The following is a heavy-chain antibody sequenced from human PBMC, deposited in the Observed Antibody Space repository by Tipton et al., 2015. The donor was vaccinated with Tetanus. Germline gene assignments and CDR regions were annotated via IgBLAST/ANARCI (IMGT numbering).Heavy chain of an antibody. D-gene: IGHD3-9*01. CDR2: IYYSGST. V-gene: IGHV4-31*03. CDR1: GGSISSGGYY. Sequence: TLSLTCTVSGGSISSGGYYWSWIRQHPGKGLEWIGYIYYSGSTYYNPSLKSRVTISVDTSKNQFSLKLSSVTAADTAVYYCARDRCYDIVTGYYGVGVDRLSGMDVWGQGTAVTVSS. CDR3: ARDRCYDIVTGYYGVGVDRLSGMDV. J-gene: IGHJ6*02.